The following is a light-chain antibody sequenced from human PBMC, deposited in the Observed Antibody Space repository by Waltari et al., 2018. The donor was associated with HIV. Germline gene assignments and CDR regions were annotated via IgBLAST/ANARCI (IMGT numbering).Light chain of an antibody. Sequence: QVVLTQAPSASASLGTSVNFTCTLSSGYSSYDIAWHQQPPGKGPRYLMKLHSDGSHNRGDGIPVRFSGSSSGAGRHLIISSLHSDDEADYYCQTWGSGIVIFGGGTKLTVL. CDR2: LHSDGSH. V-gene: IGLV4-69*01. CDR3: QTWGSGIVI. J-gene: IGLJ2*01. CDR1: SGYSSYD.